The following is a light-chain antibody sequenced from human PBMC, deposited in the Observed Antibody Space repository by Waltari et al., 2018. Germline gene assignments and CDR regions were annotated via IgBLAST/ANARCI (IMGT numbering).Light chain of an antibody. CDR2: DVN. CDR1: SSDIGAYNF. Sequence: QSALTQPASVSGSPGQSITISCTGTSSDIGAYNFVPWYQKHPGKAPKVMIYDVNNRPSGVFSRVSCSKSGNTASLTISGLQAEDEADYYCSSYTTGSTRYVFGSGTKVTVL. J-gene: IGLJ1*01. V-gene: IGLV2-14*03. CDR3: SSYTTGSTRYV.